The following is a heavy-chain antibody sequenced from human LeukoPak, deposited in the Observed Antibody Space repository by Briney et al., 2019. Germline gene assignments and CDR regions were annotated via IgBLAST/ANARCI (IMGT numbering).Heavy chain of an antibody. V-gene: IGHV3-7*01. CDR2: INPGGSET. Sequence: PGGSLRLSCAASGFTFRTYLISWVRQAPRKGLEWVASINPGGSETYHVESLQGRCTISTDNAVNSFFLQMNSLGTDDSAVYYCARLMGDRTIYDYWGQGALVTVSS. J-gene: IGHJ4*02. D-gene: IGHD1-26*01. CDR3: ARLMGDRTIYDY. CDR1: GFTFRTYL.